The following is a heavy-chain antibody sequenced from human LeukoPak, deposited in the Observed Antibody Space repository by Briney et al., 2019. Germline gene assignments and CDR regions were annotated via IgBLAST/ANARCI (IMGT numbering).Heavy chain of an antibody. CDR3: ARGEVSSWYDYFQH. J-gene: IGHJ1*01. D-gene: IGHD6-13*01. CDR2: INPNSGGT. CDR1: GYTFTGYY. V-gene: IGHV1-2*02. Sequence: ASVKVSCKASGYTFTGYYMHWVRQAPGQGLEWMGWINPNSGGTKYAQKFQGRVTMTRDTSISTGDMELSRLRSDDRAVYYCARGEVSSWYDYFQHWGQGSLVTVSS.